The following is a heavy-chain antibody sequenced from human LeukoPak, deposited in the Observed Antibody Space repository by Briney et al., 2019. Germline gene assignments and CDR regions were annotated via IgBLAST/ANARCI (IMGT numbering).Heavy chain of an antibody. V-gene: IGHV1-18*01. CDR2: ISAYNGNT. D-gene: IGHD6-19*01. Sequence: VXVSCKASGYTFTSYGISWVRRAPGQGLEWMGWISAYNGNTNYAQKLQGRVTMTTDTSTSTAYMELRSLRSDDTAVYYCARSLAVAGTSVDYWGQGTLVTVSS. J-gene: IGHJ4*02. CDR1: GYTFTSYG. CDR3: ARSLAVAGTSVDY.